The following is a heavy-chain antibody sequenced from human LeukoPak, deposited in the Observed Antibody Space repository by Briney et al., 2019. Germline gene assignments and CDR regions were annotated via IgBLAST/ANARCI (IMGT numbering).Heavy chain of an antibody. CDR3: ARRSAELDPSYYYYMDV. J-gene: IGHJ6*03. D-gene: IGHD1-7*01. V-gene: IGHV5-51*01. CDR2: IYPGDSDT. CDR1: GYSFTSYW. Sequence: LGESLKISCKGSGYSFTSYWIGWVRQMPGKGLEWMGIIYPGDSDTRYSPSFQGQVTISADKSISTAYLQWSSLKASGTAMYYCARRSAELDPSYYYYMDVWGKGTTVTVSS.